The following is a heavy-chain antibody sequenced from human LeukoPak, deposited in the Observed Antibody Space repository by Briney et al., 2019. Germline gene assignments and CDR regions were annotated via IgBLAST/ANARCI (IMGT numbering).Heavy chain of an antibody. D-gene: IGHD2-21*01. CDR1: GGSMGTYY. CDR3: ARHGAIPEY. J-gene: IGHJ4*02. CDR2: IYYRGST. Sequence: PSETLSLTCSVSGGSMGTYYWTWVRQPPGKGLEWIGYIYYRGSTNYNPSLKSRVTISEDTAKNQFSLELTSVTAADTAVYYCARHGAIPEYWGQGSLVIVSS. V-gene: IGHV4-59*08.